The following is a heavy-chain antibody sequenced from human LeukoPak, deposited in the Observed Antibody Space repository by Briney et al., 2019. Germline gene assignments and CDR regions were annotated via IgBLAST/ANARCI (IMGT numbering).Heavy chain of an antibody. CDR1: GYTFTNYH. J-gene: IGHJ4*02. CDR3: ARVPGASGWPYYFDY. D-gene: IGHD6-19*01. V-gene: IGHV1-46*01. CDR2: INPSGGST. Sequence: ASVKVSCKASGYTFTNYHLHWARQAPGQGLGWMGIINPSGGSTSYAQKFQGRVTMTRDTSTSTVYMELSSLRSEDTAVYYCARVPGASGWPYYFDYWGQGTLVTVSS.